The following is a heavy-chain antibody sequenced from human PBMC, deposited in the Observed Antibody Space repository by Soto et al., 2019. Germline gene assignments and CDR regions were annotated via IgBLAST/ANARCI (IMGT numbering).Heavy chain of an antibody. Sequence: QVQLQQWSAGLLKPSETLSLTCAVYGGSFSGYYWSWIRQPPGKGLEWIGEINHSGSTNYNPSLKSRVTISVDTSKNQFSLKLSSVTAADTAVYYCARSMVRGVIKGHNWFDPWGQGTLVTVSS. CDR1: GGSFSGYY. CDR3: ARSMVRGVIKGHNWFDP. D-gene: IGHD3-10*01. V-gene: IGHV4-34*01. CDR2: INHSGST. J-gene: IGHJ5*02.